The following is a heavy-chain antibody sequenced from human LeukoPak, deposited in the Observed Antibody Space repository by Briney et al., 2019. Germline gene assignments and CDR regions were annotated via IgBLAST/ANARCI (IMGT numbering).Heavy chain of an antibody. D-gene: IGHD2-15*01. CDR3: ARSRYCRGGSCYSDY. CDR1: GFTFSNYW. Sequence: GGSLRLSCAASGFTFSNYWMTWVRQAPGKGLECVANIKQDGSEKYYVDSMKGRFTISRDNAKNSLYLQMNSLRAEDTAVYYCARSRYCRGGSCYSDYWGQGTLVTVSS. CDR2: IKQDGSEK. V-gene: IGHV3-7*04. J-gene: IGHJ4*02.